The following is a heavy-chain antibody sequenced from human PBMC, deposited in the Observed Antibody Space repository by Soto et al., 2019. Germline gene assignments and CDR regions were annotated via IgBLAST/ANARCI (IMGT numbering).Heavy chain of an antibody. CDR1: GGSFSGYY. CDR3: ARGEVAGTYYGMDV. J-gene: IGHJ6*02. V-gene: IGHV4-34*01. D-gene: IGHD6-19*01. CDR2: INHSGST. Sequence: SETLSLTCAVYGGSFSGYYWSWIRQPPGKGLEWIGEINHSGSTNYNPSLKSRVTISVDTSKNQFSLKLSSVTAADTAVYYCARGEVAGTYYGMDVWGQGTTVTVSS.